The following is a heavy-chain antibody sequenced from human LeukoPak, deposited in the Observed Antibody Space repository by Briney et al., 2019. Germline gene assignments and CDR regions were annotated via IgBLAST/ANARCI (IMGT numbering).Heavy chain of an antibody. Sequence: GASVRVSCKASGYTFTSCGISWVRQAPGHGLEWMGWISAYNGNTNYAQKLQGRVTMTTDTSTSTAYMELRSLRSDDTAVYYCARDRYSYGPHYWGQGTQVTVSS. CDR3: ARDRYSYGPHY. J-gene: IGHJ4*02. V-gene: IGHV1-18*01. D-gene: IGHD5-18*01. CDR2: ISAYNGNT. CDR1: GYTFTSCG.